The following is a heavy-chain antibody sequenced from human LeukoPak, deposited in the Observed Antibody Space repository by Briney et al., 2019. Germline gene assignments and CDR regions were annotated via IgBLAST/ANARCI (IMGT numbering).Heavy chain of an antibody. V-gene: IGHV4-39*01. CDR2: IYYSGST. Sequence: ASETLSLTCTVSGGSMSGSSYYWGWIRQPPGKGLEWIGSIYYSGSTYYNPSLKSRVTISVDTSKNQFSLKLSSVTAADTAVYYCARLLRGSAAGNYWGQGTLVTVSS. J-gene: IGHJ4*02. D-gene: IGHD6-13*01. CDR3: ARLLRGSAAGNY. CDR1: GGSMSGSSYY.